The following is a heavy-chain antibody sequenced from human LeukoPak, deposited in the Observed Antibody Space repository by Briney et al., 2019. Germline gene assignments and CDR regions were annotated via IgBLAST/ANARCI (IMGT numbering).Heavy chain of an antibody. D-gene: IGHD6-13*01. Sequence: SETLSLTCSVSGYSTSYGYFWAWIRQPPGKGLEWIGSVYHSGSTHYTPSFKSRVTISLDTSKNHFSPKLTSVTAADTAVYFCASLTRDGYHFEWWGRGTLVTVSS. CDR2: VYHSGST. V-gene: IGHV4-38-2*02. CDR1: GYSTSYGYF. J-gene: IGHJ4*02. CDR3: ASLTRDGYHFEW.